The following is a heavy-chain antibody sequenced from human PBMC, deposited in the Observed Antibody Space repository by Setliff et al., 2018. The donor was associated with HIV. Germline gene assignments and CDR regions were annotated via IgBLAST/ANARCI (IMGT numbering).Heavy chain of an antibody. D-gene: IGHD1-1*01. V-gene: IGHV3-49*04. CDR1: GFTFSGYS. CDR3: TRGHKNCDI. CDR2: IRSKAYGGTT. Sequence: PGGSLRLSCAASGFTFSGYSMNWVRQAPGKGLEWVGFIRSKAYGGTTEYAASVEGRFTISRDDSKSIAYLQMNSLKTEDTAVYYCTRGHKNCDIWGQGTMVTVSS. J-gene: IGHJ3*02.